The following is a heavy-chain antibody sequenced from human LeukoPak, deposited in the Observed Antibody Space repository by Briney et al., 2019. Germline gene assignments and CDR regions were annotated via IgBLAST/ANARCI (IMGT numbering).Heavy chain of an antibody. CDR2: IKQDGSEK. CDR3: ARDHTDYGMDV. CDR1: GFTLSTYW. J-gene: IGHJ6*02. Sequence: GGSLRLSCAASGFTLSTYWMSWVRQAPGKGLEWVANIKQDGSEKYYVDSVKGRFTISRDNAKNSLYLQMNSLRAEDTAVYYCARDHTDYGMDVWGQGTTVTVSS. V-gene: IGHV3-7*01.